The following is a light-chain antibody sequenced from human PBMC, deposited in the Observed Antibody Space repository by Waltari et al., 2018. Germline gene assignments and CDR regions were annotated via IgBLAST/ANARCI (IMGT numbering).Light chain of an antibody. J-gene: IGLJ3*02. CDR3: AVWDDSLNGWV. V-gene: IGLV1-44*01. CDR2: SSN. Sequence: QSVLTQPPSASGTPGQRVTISCSGISSNIGSNTVTWYQQLPGTAPKLLIYSSNQRPSGVPDRFSGSKSGTSASLAISGLQSEDEADYYCAVWDDSLNGWVFGGGTKLTVL. CDR1: SSNIGSNT.